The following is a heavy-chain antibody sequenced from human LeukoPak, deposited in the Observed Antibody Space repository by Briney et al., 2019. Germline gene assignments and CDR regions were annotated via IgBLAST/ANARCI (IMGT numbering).Heavy chain of an antibody. CDR1: GFTISSYA. CDR3: ARTQYSSGWYNWFDP. J-gene: IGHJ5*02. Sequence: GGSLRLSCAASGFTISSYAMSWVRQAPGKGLEWVSAISGSGGITYYADSVKGRFTISRDNSKNTLYLQMNSLRAEDTAVYYCARTQYSSGWYNWFDPWGQGTLVTVSP. CDR2: ISGSGGIT. V-gene: IGHV3-23*01. D-gene: IGHD6-19*01.